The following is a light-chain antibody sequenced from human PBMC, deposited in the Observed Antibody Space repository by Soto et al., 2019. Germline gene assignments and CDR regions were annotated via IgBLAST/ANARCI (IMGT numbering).Light chain of an antibody. V-gene: IGKV1-5*03. CDR2: EAS. CDR3: QQYTNYPWT. Sequence: IQMTQSPSTVSASVGDRPTLPCLASQSVRYSLAWFQQKPGKAPRLLIYEASRLESGVPSRISGSGSGTEFTLTISSLQSDDFATYYCQQYTNYPWTFGQGTKV. CDR1: QSVRYS. J-gene: IGKJ1*01.